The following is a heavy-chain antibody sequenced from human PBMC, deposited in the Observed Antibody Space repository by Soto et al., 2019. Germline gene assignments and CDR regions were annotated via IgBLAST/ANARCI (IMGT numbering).Heavy chain of an antibody. V-gene: IGHV1-18*04. D-gene: IGHD6-13*01. CDR3: ARRLGAATGEVHYGLDV. CDR1: GYAFTSYG. J-gene: IGHJ6*02. Sequence: QVQLVQSGAEVQKPGASVKVSCKASGYAFTSYGITWVRQAPGQGLEWMGWISTYNDKTYYAGTLQGRVTMTADTSTRTAYMELRSLRSDDTAVYFCARRLGAATGEVHYGLDVWGQGTTVTVS. CDR2: ISTYNDKT.